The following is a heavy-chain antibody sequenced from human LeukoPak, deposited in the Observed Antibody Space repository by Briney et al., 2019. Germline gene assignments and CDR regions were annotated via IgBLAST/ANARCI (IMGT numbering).Heavy chain of an antibody. Sequence: ASVKVSCKASGYTLSSYGISWVRQAPGQGLEWMGWISAYNGNTNYAQNLQGRVTMTTDTSTSTAYMELRSLRSDDTAVYYCARVRRGGYYDNSGHYYVCDFWGQGTLVTVSS. V-gene: IGHV1-18*01. D-gene: IGHD3-22*01. CDR3: ARVRRGGYYDNSGHYYVCDF. J-gene: IGHJ4*02. CDR2: ISAYNGNT. CDR1: GYTLSSYG.